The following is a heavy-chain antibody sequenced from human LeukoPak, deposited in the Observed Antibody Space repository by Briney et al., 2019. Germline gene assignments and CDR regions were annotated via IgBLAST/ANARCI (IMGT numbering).Heavy chain of an antibody. Sequence: SETLSPTCAVYGGSFSGYYWSWIRQPPGKGLEWIGEINHSGSTNYNPSLKSRVTISVDTSKNQFSLKLSSVTAADTAVYYCARGIRYFDWLLLGYYFDYWGQGTLVTVSS. CDR3: ARGIRYFDWLLLGYYFDY. V-gene: IGHV4-34*01. CDR1: GGSFSGYY. D-gene: IGHD3-9*01. CDR2: INHSGST. J-gene: IGHJ4*02.